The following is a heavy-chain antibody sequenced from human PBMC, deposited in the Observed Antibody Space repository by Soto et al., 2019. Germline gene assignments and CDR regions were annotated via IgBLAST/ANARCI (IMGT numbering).Heavy chain of an antibody. J-gene: IGHJ4*02. CDR3: GRATGIAVKGGFDY. CDR2: IYYSGST. D-gene: IGHD6-19*01. V-gene: IGHV4-31*03. CDR1: GGSISSGGYY. Sequence: QVQLQDSGPGLVQPSQTLSLTCTVSGGSISSGGYYWSWIRQHPGKGLEWIGYIYYSGSTEYNPSLKSRVTIRVDTAKNQFSLKLSSVTAADTAVYYCGRATGIAVKGGFDYCGQGTLVTVSS.